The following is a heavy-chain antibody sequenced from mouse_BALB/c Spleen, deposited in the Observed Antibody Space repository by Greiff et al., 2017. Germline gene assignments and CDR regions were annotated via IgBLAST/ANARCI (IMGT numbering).Heavy chain of an antibody. Sequence: EVLLVESGGGLVKPGGSLKLSCAASGFTFSSYTMSWVRQTPEKRLEWVATISSGGSYTYYPDSVKGRFTISRDNAKNTLYLQMSSLKSEDTAMDYSTRPYGSSYAMDYWGQGTSVTVSS. D-gene: IGHD1-1*01. J-gene: IGHJ4*01. CDR1: GFTFSSYT. CDR2: ISSGGSYT. CDR3: TRPYGSSYAMDY. V-gene: IGHV5-6-4*01.